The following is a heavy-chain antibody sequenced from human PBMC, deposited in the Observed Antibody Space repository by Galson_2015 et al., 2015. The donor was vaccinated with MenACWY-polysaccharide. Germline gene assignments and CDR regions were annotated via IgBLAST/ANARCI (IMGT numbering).Heavy chain of an antibody. CDR3: AKEGSCSGGSCSGWFDP. CDR2: IKQDGSEK. Sequence: SLRLSCAASGFTFSTYWMTWVRQAPGKGLEWVANIKQDGSEKYFVDSVKGRFTISRDNSKNTVYLQMNSLRAEDTAVYYCAKEGSCSGGSCSGWFDPWGQGTLVTVSS. D-gene: IGHD2-15*01. CDR1: GFTFSTYW. J-gene: IGHJ5*02. V-gene: IGHV3-7*03.